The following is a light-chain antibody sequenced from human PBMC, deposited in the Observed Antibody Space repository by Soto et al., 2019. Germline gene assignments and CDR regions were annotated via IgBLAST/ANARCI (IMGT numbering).Light chain of an antibody. CDR2: DAS. J-gene: IGKJ2*01. V-gene: IGKV3-11*01. Sequence: EIVLTQSPATLSLSPGERATLSCRASQSVSSYLAWYQQKPGQAPRLLIYDASNRATGIPARFSGSGSGTDFTLTISSLEPEDFATYYCQQYDNLPPNTFGQGTRLEIK. CDR3: QQYDNLPPNT. CDR1: QSVSSY.